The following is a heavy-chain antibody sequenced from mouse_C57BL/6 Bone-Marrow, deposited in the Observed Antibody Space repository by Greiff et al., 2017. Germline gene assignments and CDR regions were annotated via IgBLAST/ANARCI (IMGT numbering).Heavy chain of an antibody. D-gene: IGHD1-2*01. CDR2: INPSNGGT. Sequence: QVQLQQPGTELVKPGASVKLSCKASGYTFTSYWMHWVKQRPGQGLEWIGNINPSNGGTNYNEKFKSKATLTVDKSSSTAYMQLSSLTSEDSAVYYGARLKGITTGFDYWGQGTTLTVSS. CDR3: ARLKGITTGFDY. J-gene: IGHJ2*01. V-gene: IGHV1-53*01. CDR1: GYTFTSYW.